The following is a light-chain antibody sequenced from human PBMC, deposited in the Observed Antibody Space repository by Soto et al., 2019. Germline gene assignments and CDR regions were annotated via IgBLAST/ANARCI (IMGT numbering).Light chain of an antibody. CDR2: DAS. CDR1: QSVKSS. J-gene: IGKJ4*01. Sequence: EVVLTQSPAILSLSPGERATLSCRASQSVKSSLPWYQQKPGQPPRLLIYDASHRSTGIPARFSGSGSGTDFTLTISGLEPDDGAGDVWQQRSNWPPVTFGGGTKVQI. CDR3: QQRSNWPPVT. V-gene: IGKV3-11*01.